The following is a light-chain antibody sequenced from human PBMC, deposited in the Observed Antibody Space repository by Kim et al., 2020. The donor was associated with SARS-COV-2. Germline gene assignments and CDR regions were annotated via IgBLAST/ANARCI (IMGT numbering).Light chain of an antibody. V-gene: IGLV3-1*01. CDR1: KLGSKY. J-gene: IGLJ2*01. Sequence: VSPGQNASNTFSRDKLGSKYACWYQQKPGQSPGLVIYQDSKRPSGIPERFSGSNSGNTATLTISGTQAMDEADYYCQAWDSSTVVFGGGTQLTVL. CDR3: QAWDSSTVV. CDR2: QDS.